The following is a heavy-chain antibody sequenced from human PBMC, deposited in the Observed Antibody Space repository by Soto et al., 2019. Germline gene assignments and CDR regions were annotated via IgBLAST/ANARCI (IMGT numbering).Heavy chain of an antibody. Sequence: GGSLRLSCAASGFTFSDYYMSWIRQAPGQGLEWVSYMSSSGVTVFYADSVKGRFTISRDNAKNSLFLHMNRLRVEDTAVYYCARNTISAAGADYYGLDVWGQGTTVTVSS. J-gene: IGHJ6*02. CDR2: MSSSGVTV. V-gene: IGHV3-11*01. CDR1: GFTFSDYY. CDR3: ARNTISAAGADYYGLDV. D-gene: IGHD6-13*01.